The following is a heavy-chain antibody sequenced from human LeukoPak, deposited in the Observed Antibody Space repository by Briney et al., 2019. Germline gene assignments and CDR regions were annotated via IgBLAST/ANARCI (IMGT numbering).Heavy chain of an antibody. CDR1: GGPVSSYY. J-gene: IGHJ5*02. D-gene: IGHD6-13*01. V-gene: IGHV4-59*02. CDR3: AREGYSSSWYGFDP. CDR2: IYYSGST. Sequence: SETLSLTCTVSGGPVSSYYWSWIRQPPGKGLEWIGYIYYSGSTNYNPSLKSRVTISVDTSKNQFSLKLTSVTAADTAVYYCAREGYSSSWYGFDPWGQGTLVTVSS.